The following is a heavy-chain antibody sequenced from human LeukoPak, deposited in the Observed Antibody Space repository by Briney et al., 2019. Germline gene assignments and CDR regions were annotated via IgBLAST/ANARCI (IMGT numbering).Heavy chain of an antibody. D-gene: IGHD2-15*01. CDR3: ARFGGSCFAFEI. V-gene: IGHV4-59*08. Sequence: SETLSLTCTLSGGSISSYYWSWIRQPPGQGLEWIAYIYYSGSTNYNPSLKSRATISLDTSKNQFSLKLTSVTAADTAVYYCARFGGSCFAFEIWGQGTMVTVSS. CDR2: IYYSGST. J-gene: IGHJ3*02. CDR1: GGSISSYY.